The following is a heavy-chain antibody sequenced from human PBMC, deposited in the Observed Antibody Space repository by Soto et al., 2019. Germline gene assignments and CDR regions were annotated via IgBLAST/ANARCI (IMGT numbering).Heavy chain of an antibody. J-gene: IGHJ6*02. V-gene: IGHV3-30*18. Sequence: PGGSLRLSCAASGFTFSSYGMHWVRQAPGKGLEWVAVISYDGSNKYYADSVKGRFTISRDNSKNTLYLQMNSLRAEDTAVYYCAKTRAPGGYYGMDVWGQGTTVTVSS. CDR3: AKTRAPGGYYGMDV. CDR1: GFTFSSYG. CDR2: ISYDGSNK.